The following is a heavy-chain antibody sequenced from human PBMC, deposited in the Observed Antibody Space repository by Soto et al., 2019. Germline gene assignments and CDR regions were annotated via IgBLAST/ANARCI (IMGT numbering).Heavy chain of an antibody. CDR3: ARKVLGSTSRPDWWYFDL. Sequence: PGKGLEWVSGISGGGDRTFDADSVKGRFTISRDNSKNTVNLQMNSLRADDTAVYYCARKVLGSTSRPDWWYFDLWGRGTLVTVSS. V-gene: IGHV3-23*01. CDR2: ISGGGDRT. D-gene: IGHD2-2*01. J-gene: IGHJ2*01.